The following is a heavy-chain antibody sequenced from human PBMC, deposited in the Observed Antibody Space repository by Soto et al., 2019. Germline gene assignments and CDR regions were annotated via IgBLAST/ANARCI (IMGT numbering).Heavy chain of an antibody. V-gene: IGHV4-61*01. J-gene: IGHJ4*02. Sequence: PSETLSLTCSVSGGSVSDKTYYWSWIRQSPGKGLEWIGYIYYSGTTNYNPSLKSRVTISVDTSKNQFSLRLDSVTAADTALYYCARTTAVPHPLRSRYYFDYWGQGTLVTVSS. D-gene: IGHD4-17*01. CDR3: ARTTAVPHPLRSRYYFDY. CDR2: IYYSGTT. CDR1: GGSVSDKTYY.